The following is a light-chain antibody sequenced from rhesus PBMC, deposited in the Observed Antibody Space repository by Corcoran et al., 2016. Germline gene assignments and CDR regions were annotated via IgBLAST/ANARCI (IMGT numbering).Light chain of an antibody. J-gene: IGKJ4*01. CDR2: YAT. CDR1: QGISSY. CDR3: QQYNSLPLT. V-gene: IGKV1-25*01. Sequence: DIQMTQSPSSVSASVGDRVTITCRASQGISSYLAWYQEKPGKAPKLLIYYATTLQSGVPSRFSGSGSGTEFTLTISSLQPEDFATYYCQQYNSLPLTFGEGTKVEIK.